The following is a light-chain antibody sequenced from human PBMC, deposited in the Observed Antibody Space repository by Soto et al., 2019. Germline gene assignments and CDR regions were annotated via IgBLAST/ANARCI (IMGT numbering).Light chain of an antibody. CDR3: QQYDSYWT. V-gene: IGKV1-5*01. CDR2: DAS. Sequence: DIQMTQSPSTLSASEGDRVTISCRASQSINIWLAWYQQKPGKAPKLLIYDASTLGSGVPSRFSGSGSGTQFTLTISSLQPDYFATYYCQQYDSYWTFGQGNKVDIK. J-gene: IGKJ1*01. CDR1: QSINIW.